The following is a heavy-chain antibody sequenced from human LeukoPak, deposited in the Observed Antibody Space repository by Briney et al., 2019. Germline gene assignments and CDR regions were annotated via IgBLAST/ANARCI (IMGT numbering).Heavy chain of an antibody. V-gene: IGHV1-69*13. D-gene: IGHD5-12*01. CDR2: IIPIFGTA. CDR3: AARGYSGYGPYYYYGMDV. Sequence: SVKVSCKASGGTFSSYAISWVRQAPGQGLEWMGGIIPIFGTANYAQKFQGRVTITADESTSTAYMELSSLRSEDTAVYYCAARGYSGYGPYYYYGMDVWGQGTTVTVSS. CDR1: GGTFSSYA. J-gene: IGHJ6*02.